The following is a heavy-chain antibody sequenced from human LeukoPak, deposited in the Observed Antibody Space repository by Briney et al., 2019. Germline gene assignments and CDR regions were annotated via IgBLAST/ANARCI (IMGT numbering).Heavy chain of an antibody. V-gene: IGHV3-23*01. Sequence: SGGSLRLSCAASGFTFSNYAMSWVRQAPGKGLEWVSAISGSGGSTYYADSVKGRFTTSRDNSKNTLYLQMNSLRAEDTAVYYCTKSPTYYYDSNGYYYFDYWGQGTLVTVSS. CDR1: GFTFSNYA. CDR2: ISGSGGST. D-gene: IGHD3-22*01. CDR3: TKSPTYYYDSNGYYYFDY. J-gene: IGHJ4*02.